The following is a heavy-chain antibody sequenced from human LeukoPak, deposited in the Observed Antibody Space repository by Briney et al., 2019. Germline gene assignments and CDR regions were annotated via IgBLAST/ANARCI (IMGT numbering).Heavy chain of an antibody. V-gene: IGHV3-73*01. CDR2: IRSKANSYVT. D-gene: IGHD5-12*01. CDR1: GFTFSGSA. Sequence: GGSLRLSCAASGFTFSGSAMHWVRQTSGKGLEWLGRIRSKANSYVTVYAASVEGRFTISRDNSKNTLYLQMNSLRAEDTAVYYCAKDKGYGYSGYDYTYFDYWGQGTLVTVSS. J-gene: IGHJ4*02. CDR3: AKDKGYGYSGYDYTYFDY.